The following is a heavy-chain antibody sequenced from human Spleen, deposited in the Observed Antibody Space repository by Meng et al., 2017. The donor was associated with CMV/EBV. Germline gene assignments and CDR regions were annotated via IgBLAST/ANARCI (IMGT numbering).Heavy chain of an antibody. V-gene: IGHV4-30-4*08. Sequence: SIIRRAYYWSWLLQPPGKGLEWIGLIFHSGSTYYSQSLKSRLTISVDTSKNQFSLKLTSVTVADTAVYYCARDHYYESSGYNWFDPWGRGTLVTVSS. CDR1: SIIRRAYY. CDR2: IFHSGST. J-gene: IGHJ5*02. D-gene: IGHD3-22*01. CDR3: ARDHYYESSGYNWFDP.